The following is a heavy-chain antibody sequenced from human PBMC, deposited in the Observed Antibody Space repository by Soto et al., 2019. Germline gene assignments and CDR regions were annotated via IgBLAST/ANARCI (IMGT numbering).Heavy chain of an antibody. CDR2: ISSSSSYI. V-gene: IGHV3-21*01. D-gene: IGHD1-1*01. J-gene: IGHJ4*02. Sequence: EVQLVESGGGLVKPGGSLRLSCAASGFTFSSYSMNWVRQAPGKGLEWVSSISSSSSYIYYADSVKGRFTISRDNAKNSLYLQMNSLRAEDTAVYYCARDGKTGTPFDYWGQGTLVTVSS. CDR1: GFTFSSYS. CDR3: ARDGKTGTPFDY.